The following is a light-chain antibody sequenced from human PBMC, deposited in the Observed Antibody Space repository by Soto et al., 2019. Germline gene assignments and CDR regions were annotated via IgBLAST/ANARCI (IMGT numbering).Light chain of an antibody. J-gene: IGLJ2*01. CDR1: SSDVGIFNY. Sequence: QSALTQPPSASESPGQSVTISCTGTSSDVGIFNYVSWYQQHPDQAPKLLIFEVNKRPSGVPDRFSASKSGNTASLTVSGLQAEDEADYYCCSYAGSNTLIFGGGTEVTVL. CDR3: CSYAGSNTLI. CDR2: EVN. V-gene: IGLV2-8*01.